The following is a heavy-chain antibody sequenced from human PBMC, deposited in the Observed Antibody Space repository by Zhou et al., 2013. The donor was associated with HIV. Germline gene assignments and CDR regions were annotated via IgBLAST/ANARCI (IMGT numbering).Heavy chain of an antibody. CDR1: GDTFNMYA. CDR3: ATIPHLSGGTVDMTAIGGGDY. D-gene: IGHD3-16*01. Sequence: QVQLVQSGSEVKRPGSSVKVSCQASGDTFNMYAISWVRQAPGQGLEWVGGVIPMLGRANYAQKVQGRATIGTDASTGAVYLDVISLKSEDTAIYYCATIPHLSGGTVDMTAIGGGDYWGRGTPVTVSS. CDR2: VIPMLGRA. J-gene: IGHJ4*02. V-gene: IGHV1-69*05.